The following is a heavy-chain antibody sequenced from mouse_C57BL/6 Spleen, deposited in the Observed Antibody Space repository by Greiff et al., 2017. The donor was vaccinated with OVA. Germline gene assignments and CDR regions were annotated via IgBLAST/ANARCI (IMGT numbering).Heavy chain of an antibody. Sequence: EVQLQQSGPELVKPGASVKISCKASGYTFTDSYMNWVKQSHGKSLEWIGDINPNNGGTSYNQKFKGKATLTVDKSSSTAYMELRSLTSEDSAVYYCARWGPTFDYWGQGTTLTVSS. CDR1: GYTFTDSY. CDR2: INPNNGGT. J-gene: IGHJ2*01. D-gene: IGHD3-3*01. V-gene: IGHV1-26*01. CDR3: ARWGPTFDY.